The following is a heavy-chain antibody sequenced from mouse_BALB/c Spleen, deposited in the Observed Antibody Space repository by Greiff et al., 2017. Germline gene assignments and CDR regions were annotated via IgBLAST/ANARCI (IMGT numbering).Heavy chain of an antibody. CDR2: IDPENGDT. V-gene: IGHV14-4*02. CDR3: NAKGPLTFYAMDY. CDR1: GFNIKDYY. J-gene: IGHJ4*01. Sequence: EVQLQQSGAELVRSGASVKLSCTASGFNIKDYYMHWVKQRPEQGLEWIGWIDPENGDTEYAPKFQGKATMTADTSSNTAYLQLSSLTSEDTAVYYCNAKGPLTFYAMDYWGQGTSVTVSS. D-gene: IGHD1-3*01.